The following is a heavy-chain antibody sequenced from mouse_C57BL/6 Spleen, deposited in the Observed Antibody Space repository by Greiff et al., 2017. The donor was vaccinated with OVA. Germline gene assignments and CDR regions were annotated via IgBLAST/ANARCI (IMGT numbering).Heavy chain of an antibody. V-gene: IGHV1-54*01. J-gene: IGHJ2*01. CDR1: GYAFTNYL. CDR2: INPGSGGT. CDR3: ARGTGLRPLFDY. D-gene: IGHD2-4*01. Sequence: QVQLQQSGAELVRPGPSVKVSCKASGYAFTNYLIEWVKQRPGQGLEWIGVINPGSGGTNYNEKFKGKATLTADKSSSTAYMQLSSLTSEDSAVYFWARGTGLRPLFDYWGQGTTLTVSS.